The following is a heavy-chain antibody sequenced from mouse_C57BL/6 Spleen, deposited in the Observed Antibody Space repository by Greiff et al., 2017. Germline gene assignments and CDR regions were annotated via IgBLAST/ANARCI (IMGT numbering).Heavy chain of an antibody. V-gene: IGHV1-52*01. D-gene: IGHD1-1*02. Sequence: VQLQQPGAELVRPGSSVKLSCKASGYTFTSYWMHWVKQRPIQGLEWIGNIDPSDSETHYNQKFKDKATLTVDKSSSTAYMPLSSLTSEDSAVYYCAEGGSFYWYIDVWGTGTTVTVSS. J-gene: IGHJ1*03. CDR1: GYTFTSYW. CDR2: IDPSDSET. CDR3: AEGGSFYWYIDV.